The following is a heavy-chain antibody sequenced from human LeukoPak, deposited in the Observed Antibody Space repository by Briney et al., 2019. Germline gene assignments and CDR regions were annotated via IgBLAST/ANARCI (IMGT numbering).Heavy chain of an antibody. Sequence: GGSLRLSCAASGFTVSSNYMSWVRQAPGKGLEWVSVIYSGGSTYYADSVKGRFTISRDNSKNTLYLQMNSLRAEDTAVYYCAKPSKYGNFFDYWGQGTLVTVSS. V-gene: IGHV3-53*01. CDR2: IYSGGST. D-gene: IGHD2-2*01. CDR1: GFTVSSNY. CDR3: AKPSKYGNFFDY. J-gene: IGHJ4*02.